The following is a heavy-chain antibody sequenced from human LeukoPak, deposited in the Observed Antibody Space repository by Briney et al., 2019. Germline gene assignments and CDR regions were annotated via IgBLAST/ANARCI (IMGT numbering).Heavy chain of an antibody. CDR3: TTEFGSGYYFDY. J-gene: IGHJ4*02. Sequence: GGSLRFSCAASGFTLSNAWMSWVRQAPGKGLEWVGRIKSKSNGGTTDYTAPVKGRFAISRDDSKNTLYLQMSSLETEDTAVYYCTTEFGSGYYFDYWGQGTLVTVSS. D-gene: IGHD6-19*01. CDR1: GFTLSNAW. CDR2: IKSKSNGGTT. V-gene: IGHV3-15*01.